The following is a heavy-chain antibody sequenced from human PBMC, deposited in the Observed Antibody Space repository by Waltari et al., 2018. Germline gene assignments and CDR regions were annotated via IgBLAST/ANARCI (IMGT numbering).Heavy chain of an antibody. J-gene: IGHJ3*01. Sequence: EVHLVESGGGLVQPGGSLSLSCAASGFTFSNFWMNWVRQDPGKGLELVAKINEDGSLKDYVDSVKGRFTISRDNARNSLYLEITSLRAEDTAVYYCARDVPYLGRGAYDFWGQGTMVTVSS. CDR3: ARDVPYLGRGAYDF. V-gene: IGHV3-7*01. CDR1: GFTFSNFW. CDR2: INEDGSLK. D-gene: IGHD2-21*01.